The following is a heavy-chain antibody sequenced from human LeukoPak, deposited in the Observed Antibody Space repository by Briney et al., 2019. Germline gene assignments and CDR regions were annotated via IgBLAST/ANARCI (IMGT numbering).Heavy chain of an antibody. V-gene: IGHV3-7*03. D-gene: IGHD1-26*01. CDR3: ARSRRWLGLTGATFFDY. CDR1: GFTFSSYG. J-gene: IGHJ4*02. CDR2: IKQDGSEK. Sequence: TGGSLRLSCAASGFTFSSYGMHWVRQAPGKGLEWVANIKQDGSEKYYVDSVKGRFTISRDNAKNSLYLQMNSLRAEDTAVYYCARSRRWLGLTGATFFDYWGQGTLVTVSS.